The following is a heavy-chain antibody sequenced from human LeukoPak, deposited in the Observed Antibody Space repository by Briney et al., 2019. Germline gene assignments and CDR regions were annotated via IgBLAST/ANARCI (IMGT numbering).Heavy chain of an antibody. CDR1: GGSISSSSYY. J-gene: IGHJ4*02. CDR2: LYYSGHT. Sequence: PSDTLSLTCTVSGGSISSSSYYWGWIRRPPAKGLGWIGSLYYSGHTYYNPSLKSRVTISIDTSKNQFSLRLTSVTAADTAVYYCASQYCSSSSCYAGEHDYWGQGTLVTVSS. V-gene: IGHV4-39*01. CDR3: ASQYCSSSSCYAGEHDY. D-gene: IGHD2-2*01.